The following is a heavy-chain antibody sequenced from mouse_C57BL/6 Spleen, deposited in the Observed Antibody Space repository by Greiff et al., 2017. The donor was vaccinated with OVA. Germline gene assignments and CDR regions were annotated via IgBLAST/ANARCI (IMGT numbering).Heavy chain of an antibody. V-gene: IGHV1-69*01. CDR1: GYTFPSYW. D-gene: IGHD4-1*01. CDR2: IDPSDSYT. Sequence: QVQLQQPGAELVMPGASVKLSCKASGYTFPSYWMHWVKQRPGQGLEWIGEIDPSDSYTNYNQKFKGKSTLTVDKSSSTAYMQLSSLTSEDSAVYYCARSSPLGAMDYWGQGTSVTVSS. J-gene: IGHJ4*01. CDR3: ARSSPLGAMDY.